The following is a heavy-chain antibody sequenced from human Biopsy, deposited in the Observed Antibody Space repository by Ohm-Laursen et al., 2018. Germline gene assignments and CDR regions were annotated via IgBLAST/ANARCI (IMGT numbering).Heavy chain of an antibody. CDR1: GGTFSNYG. Sequence: ASVKVSCKAPGGTFSNYGVNWVRQAPGQGLAWLGGNIPILGTGNYAQKFQDRVTVAADTSTSTATMELRSLRSDDTAVYYCATKLTGYFHHWGQGTLVIVSS. J-gene: IGHJ1*01. CDR3: ATKLTGYFHH. D-gene: IGHD3-9*01. CDR2: NIPILGTG. V-gene: IGHV1-69*06.